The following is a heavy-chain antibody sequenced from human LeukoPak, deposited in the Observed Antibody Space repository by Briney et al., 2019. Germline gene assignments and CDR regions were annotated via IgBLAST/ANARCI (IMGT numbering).Heavy chain of an antibody. CDR3: AREEVMLRPSEDY. V-gene: IGHV1-2*02. J-gene: IGHJ4*02. CDR2: INPNSGGT. Sequence: GASVKVSCKASGYTFTGYYMHWVRQATRQGLEWMGWINPNSGGTNYAQKFQGRITRTRDTSISTAYMELSRLRSDDTAVYYCAREEVMLRPSEDYWGQGTLVTVSS. D-gene: IGHD2-8*01. CDR1: GYTFTGYY.